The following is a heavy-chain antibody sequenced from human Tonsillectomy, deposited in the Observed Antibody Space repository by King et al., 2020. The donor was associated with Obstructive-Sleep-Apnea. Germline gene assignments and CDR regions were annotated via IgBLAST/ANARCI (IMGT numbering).Heavy chain of an antibody. V-gene: IGHV3-33*01. Sequence: VQLVESGGGVVQPGRSLRLSCEVSGFTFRSYGMNWVRQAPGKGLEWVAVIWYDGSYKYYADSVKGRFTISRDNSKNTLYLEMRSLRVEDTAVYYCAGDYSEAVVAGSQVGMDVWGQGTAVTVSS. CDR3: AGDYSEAVVAGSQVGMDV. D-gene: IGHD2-15*01. CDR1: GFTFRSYG. CDR2: IWYDGSYK. J-gene: IGHJ6*02.